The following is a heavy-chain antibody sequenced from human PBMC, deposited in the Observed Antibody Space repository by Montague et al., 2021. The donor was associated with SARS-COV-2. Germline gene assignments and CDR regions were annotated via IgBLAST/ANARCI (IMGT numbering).Heavy chain of an antibody. D-gene: IGHD2-21*02. V-gene: IGHV4-59*08. CDR2: IYYSGST. Sequence: SETLSLTCTVSGGSISSYYWSWIRQPPGKGLEWIGYIYYSGSTNYNPSLKSRVTISIDTSKNQFSLKLSSVTAADTAVYYCARQIPLRNHIVVVTDLLGGAFDIWGQGTMVTVSS. CDR1: GGSISSYY. CDR3: ARQIPLRNHIVVVTDLLGGAFDI. J-gene: IGHJ3*02.